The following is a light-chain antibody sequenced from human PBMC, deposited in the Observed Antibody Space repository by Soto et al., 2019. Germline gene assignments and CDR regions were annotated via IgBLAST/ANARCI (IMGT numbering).Light chain of an antibody. CDR3: ETWASNTHGV. Sequence: QLVLTQSSSASASLGASVKLTCTLNSGHSSYIIAWHQQQPGKAPRYLMKLEGSGSYNKGSGVPDRFSGSSSRADRYLTISNLQFEDEAHYNCETWASNTHGVFGGGAKLSVL. V-gene: IGLV4-60*02. CDR1: SGHSSYI. J-gene: IGLJ3*02. CDR2: LEGSGSY.